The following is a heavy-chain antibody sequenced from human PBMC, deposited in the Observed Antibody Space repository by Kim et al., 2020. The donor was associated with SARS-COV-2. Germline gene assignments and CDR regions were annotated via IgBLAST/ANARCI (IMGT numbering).Heavy chain of an antibody. CDR3: ARNIPHYYDSSGYLDY. J-gene: IGHJ4*02. V-gene: IGHV3-30*01. Sequence: GNGRFTITRDNSKNTLYLQMNSLRAEDTAVYYCARNIPHYYDSSGYLDYWGQGTLVTVSS. D-gene: IGHD3-22*01.